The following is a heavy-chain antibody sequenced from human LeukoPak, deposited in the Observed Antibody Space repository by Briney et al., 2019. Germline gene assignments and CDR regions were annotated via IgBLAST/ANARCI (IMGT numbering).Heavy chain of an antibody. Sequence: GGSLRLSCAASGFTFDDYAMHWVRQAPGKGLEWVSGISWNSGSIGYADSVKGRFTISRDNAKNSLYLQMNSLRAEDMALYYCAKAYGYSYGPLDYWGQGTLVTVSS. D-gene: IGHD5-18*01. CDR3: AKAYGYSYGPLDY. CDR1: GFTFDDYA. V-gene: IGHV3-9*03. J-gene: IGHJ4*02. CDR2: ISWNSGSI.